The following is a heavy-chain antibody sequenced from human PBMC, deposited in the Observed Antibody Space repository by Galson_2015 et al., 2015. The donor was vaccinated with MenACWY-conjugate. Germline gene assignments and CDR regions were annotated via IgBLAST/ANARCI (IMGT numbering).Heavy chain of an antibody. CDR3: ARVPGYSYGYYDW. Sequence: SLRLSCAASGFTFSTYRMNWVRQAPGKGLEWVSYISSSSSTIYYAGSVKARFIISRDNAKNSLYLQMNTLRDEDTAVYYCARVPGYSYGYYDWWGQGTLVTVSS. CDR2: ISSSSSTI. CDR1: GFTFSTYR. D-gene: IGHD5-18*01. V-gene: IGHV3-48*02. J-gene: IGHJ4*02.